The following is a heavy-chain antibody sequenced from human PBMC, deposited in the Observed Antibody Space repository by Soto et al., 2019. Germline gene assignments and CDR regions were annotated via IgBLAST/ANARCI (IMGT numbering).Heavy chain of an antibody. J-gene: IGHJ5*02. Sequence: ASVKVSCKASGGTFSSYVISWARQAPGQGLEWMGGIIRMYGTANYAQKFQGRLTITADESTNTAYMELSTLRSEDTAVYYCATSARSHCRGDTCYENWFDPWGQGTLVTVSS. CDR3: ATSARSHCRGDTCYENWFDP. CDR1: GGTFSSYV. CDR2: IIRMYGTA. V-gene: IGHV1-69*13. D-gene: IGHD2-21*02.